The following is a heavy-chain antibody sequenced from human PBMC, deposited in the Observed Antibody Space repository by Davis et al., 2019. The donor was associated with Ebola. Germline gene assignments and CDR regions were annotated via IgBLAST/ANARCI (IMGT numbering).Heavy chain of an antibody. CDR1: GGSISSGDYY. J-gene: IGHJ3*02. Sequence: SETLSLTCTVSGGSISSGDYYWSWIRQPPGKGLEWIGNIYYSGSTHYNPSLKSRVTISMDSSKNQFSLRLSSVTAADTAVYYCARGPLGAYLGGAFDIWGQGTMVTVSS. CDR2: IYYSGST. D-gene: IGHD1-26*01. V-gene: IGHV4-30-4*01. CDR3: ARGPLGAYLGGAFDI.